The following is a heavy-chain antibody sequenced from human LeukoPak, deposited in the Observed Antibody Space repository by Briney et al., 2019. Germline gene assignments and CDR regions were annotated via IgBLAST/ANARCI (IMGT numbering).Heavy chain of an antibody. CDR1: GGTFSSYT. D-gene: IGHD2-15*01. Sequence: SVKVSCKASGGTFSSYTISWVRQAPGQGLEWMGRIIPILGIANYAQKFQGRVTITADKSTSTAYMELSSLRSEDTAVYYCARDGEAANYGMDVWGQRTTVTVSS. J-gene: IGHJ6*02. CDR3: ARDGEAANYGMDV. V-gene: IGHV1-69*04. CDR2: IIPILGIA.